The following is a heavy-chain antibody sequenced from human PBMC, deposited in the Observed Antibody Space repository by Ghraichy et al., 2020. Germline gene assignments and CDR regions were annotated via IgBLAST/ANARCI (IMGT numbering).Heavy chain of an antibody. CDR3: ARDLPPSGNWYFDL. Sequence: GESLNISCAASGFTFSSYSMNWVRQAPGKGLEWVSSISSSSSYIYYADSVKGRFTISRDNAKNSLYLQMNSLRAEDTAVYYCARDLPPSGNWYFDLWGRGTLVTVSS. D-gene: IGHD1-26*01. CDR1: GFTFSSYS. CDR2: ISSSSSYI. J-gene: IGHJ2*01. V-gene: IGHV3-21*01.